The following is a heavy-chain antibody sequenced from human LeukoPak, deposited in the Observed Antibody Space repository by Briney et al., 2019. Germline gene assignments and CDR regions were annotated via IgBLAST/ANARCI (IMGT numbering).Heavy chain of an antibody. J-gene: IGHJ4*02. Sequence: ASVKVSCKASGYTFTSYYMHWVRQAPGQGLEWMGIINPSGGSTSYAQKFQGRVTMTRDTSTSTVYMEVSSLRSEDTAVYYCARLPFRYAFDYWGQGTLVTVSS. CDR3: ARLPFRYAFDY. CDR1: GYTFTSYY. V-gene: IGHV1-46*03. CDR2: INPSGGST. D-gene: IGHD3-9*01.